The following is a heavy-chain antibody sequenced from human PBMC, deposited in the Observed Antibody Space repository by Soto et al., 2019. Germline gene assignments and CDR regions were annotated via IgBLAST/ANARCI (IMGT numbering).Heavy chain of an antibody. D-gene: IGHD2-2*02. J-gene: IGHJ6*03. CDR1: GVSFSGYY. CDR3: ARGYCSSTSCYTSYYYYMDV. V-gene: IGHV4-34*01. CDR2: INHSGST. Sequence: PSETLSLTCAVYGVSFSGYYWSWIRQPPGKGLEWIGEINHSGSTNYNPSLKSRVTISVDTSKNQFSLKLSSVTAADTAVYYCARGYCSSTSCYTSYYYYMDVWGKGTTVTVSS.